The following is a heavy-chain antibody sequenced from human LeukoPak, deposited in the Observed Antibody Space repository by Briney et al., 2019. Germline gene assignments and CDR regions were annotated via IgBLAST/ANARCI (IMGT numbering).Heavy chain of an antibody. CDR2: INHSGST. V-gene: IGHV4-34*01. J-gene: IGHJ4*02. D-gene: IGHD3-22*01. CDR3: ASRHDRSGYAVCY. CDR1: GGSFSGYY. Sequence: SETLSLTCAVYGGSFSGYYWSWIRQPPGKGLEWMGEINHSGSTNYNPSLKSRVTISVDPSKNQFSLKLSSVTAADTAVYYCASRHDRSGYAVCYWGQGTLVTVSS.